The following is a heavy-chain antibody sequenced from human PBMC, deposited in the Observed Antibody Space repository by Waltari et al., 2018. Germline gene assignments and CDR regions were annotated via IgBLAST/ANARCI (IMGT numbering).Heavy chain of an antibody. J-gene: IGHJ4*02. CDR1: GYTFTGYY. V-gene: IGHV1-2*02. D-gene: IGHD1-26*01. CDR3: AKVDAGRISWSF. CDR2: INPISGDT. Sequence: QVQLVQSGAEVKKPGASVKVSCKASGYTFTGYYMHWVRQAPGQGLEWMGWINPISGDTSYAQKFQGRVTMTRDTFISTAYMELSRLRSDDAAVYYCAKVDAGRISWSFWGQGTLVTVSS.